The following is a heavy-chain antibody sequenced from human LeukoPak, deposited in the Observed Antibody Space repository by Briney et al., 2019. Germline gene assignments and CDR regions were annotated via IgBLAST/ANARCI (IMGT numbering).Heavy chain of an antibody. CDR1: GYSFTSYW. V-gene: IGHV5-51*01. J-gene: IGHJ4*02. CDR3: TRRGATDWYGEY. CDR2: IYPGDSDT. D-gene: IGHD3-10*01. Sequence: GESLKISCKGSGYSFTSYWIGWVRQMPGKGLEWMGIIYPGDSDTRYSPSFQGQVTISVDKSTTTAYVQWSSLKASDSAMYYCTRRGATDWYGEYWGQGTLVTVSS.